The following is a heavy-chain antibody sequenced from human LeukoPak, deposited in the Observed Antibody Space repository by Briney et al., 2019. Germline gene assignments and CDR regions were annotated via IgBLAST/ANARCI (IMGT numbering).Heavy chain of an antibody. Sequence: ASVKVSCKASGYTFTSYGISGVRQAAGQGREWMGWISSYNGNTNYAQKLQGRVTMTTDTSTSTAYMELRSLRSDDTAVYYCARVPNSSGWYGSVAFDIWGQGTMVTVSS. D-gene: IGHD6-19*01. CDR1: GYTFTSYG. J-gene: IGHJ3*02. V-gene: IGHV1-18*01. CDR2: ISSYNGNT. CDR3: ARVPNSSGWYGSVAFDI.